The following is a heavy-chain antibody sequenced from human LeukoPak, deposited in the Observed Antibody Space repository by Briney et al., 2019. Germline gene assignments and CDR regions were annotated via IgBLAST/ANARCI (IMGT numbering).Heavy chain of an antibody. CDR3: ASITMIVAGLAFDI. Sequence: RPGGSLRLSCAASGFTFSSYAMSWVRQAPGKGLEWVSAISGSGGSTYYADSVKGRFTISRDHSKNTLYLQMNSLRAEDTAVYYCASITMIVAGLAFDIWGQGTMVTVSS. CDR1: GFTFSSYA. CDR2: ISGSGGST. J-gene: IGHJ3*02. D-gene: IGHD3-22*01. V-gene: IGHV3-23*01.